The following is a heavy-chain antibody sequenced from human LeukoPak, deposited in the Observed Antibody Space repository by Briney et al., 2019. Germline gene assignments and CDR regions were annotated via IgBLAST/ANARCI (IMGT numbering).Heavy chain of an antibody. CDR1: GFTFSSYS. V-gene: IGHV3-48*01. Sequence: PGGSLRLSCAASGFTFSSYSMNWVRQAPGKGLEGVSYISSSSSTIYYADSVKGRFTISRDNAKNSLYLQMNSLRAEDTAVYYCAKDGGLWVSAHWGDSWGRGTLVTVSS. CDR3: AKDGGLWVSAHWGDS. CDR2: ISSSSSTI. J-gene: IGHJ4*02. D-gene: IGHD7-27*01.